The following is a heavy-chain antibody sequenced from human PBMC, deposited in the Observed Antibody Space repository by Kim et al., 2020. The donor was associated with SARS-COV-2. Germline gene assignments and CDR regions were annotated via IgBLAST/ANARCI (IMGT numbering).Heavy chain of an antibody. V-gene: IGHV4-39*07. CDR3: AGEYTSGWSYYFDY. J-gene: IGHJ4*02. Sequence: SPSLESRITFSVATSKNQFSLKLSSVTAADTAVYYCAGEYTSGWSYYFDYWGQGTLVTVSS. D-gene: IGHD6-19*01.